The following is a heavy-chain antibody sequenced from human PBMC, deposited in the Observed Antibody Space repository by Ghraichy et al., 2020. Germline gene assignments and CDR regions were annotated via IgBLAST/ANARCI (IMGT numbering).Heavy chain of an antibody. J-gene: IGHJ3*02. CDR3: ARADPKPYYYDSSGSGAFDI. D-gene: IGHD3-22*01. Sequence: LSLTCAASGFTFSSYSMNWVRQAPGKGLEWVSSISSSSSYIYYADSVKGRFTISRDNAKNSLYLQMNSLRAEDTAVYYCARADPKPYYYDSSGSGAFDIWGQGTMVTVSS. V-gene: IGHV3-21*01. CDR1: GFTFSSYS. CDR2: ISSSSSYI.